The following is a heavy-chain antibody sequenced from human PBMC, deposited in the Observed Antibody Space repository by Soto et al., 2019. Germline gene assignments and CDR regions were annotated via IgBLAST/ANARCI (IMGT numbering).Heavy chain of an antibody. CDR2: ISYDGSNK. CDR3: AKESDSGPIIDY. CDR1: GFTFSSYG. D-gene: IGHD5-12*01. Sequence: GGSLGLSCAASGFTFSSYGMHWVRQAPGKGLEWVAVISYDGSNKYYADSVKGRFTISRDNSKNTLYLQMNSLRAEDTAVYYCAKESDSGPIIDYWGQGTLVTVSS. V-gene: IGHV3-30*18. J-gene: IGHJ4*02.